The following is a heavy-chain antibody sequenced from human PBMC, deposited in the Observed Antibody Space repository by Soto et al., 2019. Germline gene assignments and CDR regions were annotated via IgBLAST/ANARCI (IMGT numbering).Heavy chain of an antibody. CDR2: IYSSANS. CDR3: ASALTGDYVGFDY. V-gene: IGHV4-31*03. D-gene: IGHD3-9*01. J-gene: IGHJ4*02. Sequence: QVQLQESGPGLVKPSQTLSLTCSVSGASISRDDYYWSWIRQHPGKGLEWIAYIYSSANSYYNPSLSSRVAISFDTSKNQFSLRLSSVTAADTGVYYCASALTGDYVGFDYWGQGTPATVSS. CDR1: GASISRDDYY.